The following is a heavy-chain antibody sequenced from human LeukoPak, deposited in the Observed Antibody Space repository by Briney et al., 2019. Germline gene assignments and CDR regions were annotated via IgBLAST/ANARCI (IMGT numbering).Heavy chain of an antibody. CDR2: ISGSVGST. CDR1: GFIFSSYA. CDR3: AKVGDTAFDY. J-gene: IGHJ4*02. V-gene: IGHV3-23*01. Sequence: GGSLRLSCAASGFIFSSYAMSWVRQAPGKGLEWVSGISGSVGSTYYADSVKGRFTISRDNSKNTVYLQMNSLRAEDTAVYYCAKVGDTAFDYWGQGTLVTVSS. D-gene: IGHD5-18*01.